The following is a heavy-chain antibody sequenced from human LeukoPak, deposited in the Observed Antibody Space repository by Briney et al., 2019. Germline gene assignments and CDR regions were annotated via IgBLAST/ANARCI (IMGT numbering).Heavy chain of an antibody. CDR3: VGLGENY. CDR1: GFTFRRYW. V-gene: IGHV3-7*02. CDR2: IKQDGSEK. D-gene: IGHD3-10*01. J-gene: IGHJ4*02. Sequence: GGSLRLSCAASGFTFRRYWMSWARQASGRGLEWVANIKQDGSEKYYVDSVKGRFTISRDNAKNSLYLQMNSLRAEDTAVYYCVGLGENYWGQGTLVTVSS.